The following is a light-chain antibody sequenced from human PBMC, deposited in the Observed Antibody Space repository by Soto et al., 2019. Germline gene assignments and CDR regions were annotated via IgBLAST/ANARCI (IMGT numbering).Light chain of an antibody. CDR2: ENN. Sequence: QSVLTQPASVSAAPGQKVTISCSGSTSNIGNNYVSWYQQLPGTAPKLLIYENNKRPSGIPDRFSGSKSGTSATLDITGLQTGDEDDYYCGTWDSSLGVFGGGTKLTAL. V-gene: IGLV1-51*02. CDR1: TSNIGNNY. J-gene: IGLJ2*01. CDR3: GTWDSSLGV.